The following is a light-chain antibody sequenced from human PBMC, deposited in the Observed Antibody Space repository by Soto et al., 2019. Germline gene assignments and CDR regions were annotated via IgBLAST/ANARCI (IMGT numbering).Light chain of an antibody. V-gene: IGLV2-14*03. Sequence: QSALTQPASVSGSPGQSITISCTGTNSDVGAYPYVSWYQQHPGNAPKLLIYEVADRPSGVSDRFSGSKSGNTASLTISALQAEDEAVYYCSSYATSGTNVIFGGGTKVTVL. CDR1: NSDVGAYPY. CDR2: EVA. J-gene: IGLJ2*01. CDR3: SSYATSGTNVI.